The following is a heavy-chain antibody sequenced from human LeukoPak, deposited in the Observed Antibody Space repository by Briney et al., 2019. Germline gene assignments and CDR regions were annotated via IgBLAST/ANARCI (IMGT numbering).Heavy chain of an antibody. D-gene: IGHD4-11*01. CDR2: IWSDGTNK. CDR1: GFTFNHYG. Sequence: GGSLRLSCAAAGFTFNHYGMHWVRQAPGKGLEWVSVIWSDGTNKYYAVSVKGRFTISRDDFDKTVYLQMSSLRPDDTGVYYCARDAQRGFDYSNSLQYWGQGTPVTVST. V-gene: IGHV3-33*01. J-gene: IGHJ4*02. CDR3: ARDAQRGFDYSNSLQY.